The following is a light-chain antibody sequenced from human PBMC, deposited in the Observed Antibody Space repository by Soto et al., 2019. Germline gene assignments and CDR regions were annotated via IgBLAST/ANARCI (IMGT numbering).Light chain of an antibody. CDR2: KAS. V-gene: IGKV1-5*03. CDR1: QSISSW. Sequence: DIQMTQSPSTLSASVGDRVTITCRASQSISSWLAWYQQKPGKAPKLLIYKASSLESGVRSRFSGCGSGTEFTLTISSLQPDDFAHYSCQQYNSLRTFGQGTKVEIK. J-gene: IGKJ1*01. CDR3: QQYNSLRT.